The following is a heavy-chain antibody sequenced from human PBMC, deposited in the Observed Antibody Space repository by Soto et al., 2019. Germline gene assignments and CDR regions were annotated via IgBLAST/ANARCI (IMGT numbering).Heavy chain of an antibody. CDR1: GFTFSDYY. V-gene: IGHV3-11*01. CDR2: ISSNGVSM. CDR3: ARLASIGNPYYFGMDG. D-gene: IGHD3-16*02. J-gene: IGHJ6*02. Sequence: GGSLRLSCVASGFTFSDYYMTWIRQAPGKGLEWVSYISSNGVSMYYGDSVKGRFTISRDDAENSLHLQMNSLRAEDTAVYYCARLASIGNPYYFGMDGWGQGTTVTVSS.